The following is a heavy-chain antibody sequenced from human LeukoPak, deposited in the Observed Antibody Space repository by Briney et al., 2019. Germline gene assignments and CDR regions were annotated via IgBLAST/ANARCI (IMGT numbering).Heavy chain of an antibody. CDR3: ARDKRYCSSGRCWGVQFGP. CDR1: GFTVSTNY. D-gene: IGHD2-15*01. Sequence: GGSLRLSCAASGFTVSTNYMSWVRQAPGKGPEWISIIYRSGYTYYADSVKGRFTISRDNSKNTLYLQMNRLRVEDTAVYYCARDKRYCSSGRCWGVQFGPWGQGTLVTVSS. J-gene: IGHJ5*02. V-gene: IGHV3-66*01. CDR2: IYRSGYT.